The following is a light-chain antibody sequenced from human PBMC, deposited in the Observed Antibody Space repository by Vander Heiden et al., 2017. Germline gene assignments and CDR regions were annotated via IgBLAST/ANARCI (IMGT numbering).Light chain of an antibody. CDR1: QDISNY. J-gene: IGKJ3*01. V-gene: IGKV1-33*01. CDR3: QQYPRFT. Sequence: DIQMTQSPSSLSASVGDRVTITCQASQDISNYLNWYQQKPGKAPKLLIYDASNLETGVQSRFSGSGSGTDFTFTISSLQPEDIATYYCQQYPRFTFGHGTKVDIK. CDR2: DAS.